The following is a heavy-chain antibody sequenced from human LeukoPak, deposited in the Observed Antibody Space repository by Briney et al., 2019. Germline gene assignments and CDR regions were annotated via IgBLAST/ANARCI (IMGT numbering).Heavy chain of an antibody. CDR3: SGRDSSRTPRAY. J-gene: IGHJ4*02. D-gene: IGHD2-2*01. CDR2: IKPDGNEK. Sequence: PGETLRLSCAASGLTFTDFWMNWVRLAPGRGLEWLANIKPDGNEKYYVDSVKGRFAISRDNAKNEVYLEMNSLRAEDTGVYYCSGRDSSRTPRAYWGQGTLVSASS. V-gene: IGHV3-7*01. CDR1: GLTFTDFW.